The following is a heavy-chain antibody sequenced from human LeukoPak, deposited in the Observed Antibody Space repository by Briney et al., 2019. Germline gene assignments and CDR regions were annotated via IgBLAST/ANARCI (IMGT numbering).Heavy chain of an antibody. CDR1: GFTFSSYG. J-gene: IGHJ4*02. CDR2: ISYDGSNK. CDR3: AREIGVLTDY. D-gene: IGHD2-21*01. Sequence: GRSLRLSCAASGFTFSSYGMHWVRQAPGKGLEWVAVISYDGSNKYYADSVKGRFTISRDNSKNTLYLQMNSLRAEDTAVYYCAREIGVLTDYWGQGTLVTVSS. V-gene: IGHV3-30*03.